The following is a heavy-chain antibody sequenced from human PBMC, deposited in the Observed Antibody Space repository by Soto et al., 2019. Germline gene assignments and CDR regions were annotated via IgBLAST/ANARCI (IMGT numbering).Heavy chain of an antibody. D-gene: IGHD4-4*01. Sequence: QVQLVESGGGVVQPGRSLRLSCAASGFTFNYYAMHWVRQAPGKGLEWVGVIWNDGRTRYYADSVKGRFNIHRDNSKSTLYLQMNTLRVDDTAVYYCAKDQAASYYGTYYYYGVDVWGHGTTVTVSS. V-gene: IGHV3-33*06. CDR3: AKDQAASYYGTYYYYGVDV. CDR1: GFTFNYYA. CDR2: IWNDGRTR. J-gene: IGHJ6*02.